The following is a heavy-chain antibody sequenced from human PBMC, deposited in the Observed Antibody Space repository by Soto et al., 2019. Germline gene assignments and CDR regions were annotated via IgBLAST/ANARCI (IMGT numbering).Heavy chain of an antibody. CDR2: INHSGST. CDR3: ARGISLIVEVQRDAPDKYYFDS. Sequence: SETLSLTCAVYGGSFSGYFWTWIRQSPGKGLEWIGEINHSGSTNSNPSLKSRVAVSVDTSKNQISLKLRSVTAAETAVYYCARGISLIVEVQRDAPDKYYFDSWGQGTLVTVSS. CDR1: GGSFSGYF. J-gene: IGHJ4*02. D-gene: IGHD2-15*01. V-gene: IGHV4-34*01.